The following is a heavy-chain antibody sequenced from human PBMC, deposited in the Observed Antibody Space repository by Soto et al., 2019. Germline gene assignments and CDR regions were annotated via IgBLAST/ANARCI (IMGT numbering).Heavy chain of an antibody. CDR3: ARYYSRKWYSVAFDY. CDR2: IFYSGNT. CDR1: GVSISSSSYY. J-gene: IGHJ4*02. Sequence: QVQLLESGPGLVKPSETLSLTCSVSGVSISSSSYYWVWIRQSPGEGPEWIGSIFYSGNTFYKQPLKSRGTMSGDTSKYQFSLKLSSASAADTAVYYCARYYSRKWYSVAFDYWGQGTLVTVSS. V-gene: IGHV4-39*01. D-gene: IGHD2-15*01.